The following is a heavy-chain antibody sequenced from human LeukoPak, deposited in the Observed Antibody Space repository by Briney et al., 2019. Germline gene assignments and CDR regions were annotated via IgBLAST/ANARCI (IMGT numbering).Heavy chain of an antibody. CDR3: ARALSGSPAVLHC. V-gene: IGHV4-59*08. J-gene: IGHJ4*02. Sequence: SETLSLTCAVSTGSISGYYWSWIRQPPGKGLEWIGFRYYSGASNYNPSLRGRVTISVDRSKSQVSLKMTSVTAADTAVYYCARALSGSPAVLHCWGQGTLVSVSS. CDR2: RYYSGAS. D-gene: IGHD1-26*01. CDR1: TGSISGYY.